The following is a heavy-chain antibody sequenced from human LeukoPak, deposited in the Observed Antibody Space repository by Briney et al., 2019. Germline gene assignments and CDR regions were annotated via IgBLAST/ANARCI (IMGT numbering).Heavy chain of an antibody. J-gene: IGHJ5*02. CDR1: GGSISSYY. Sequence: SETLSLTCTVSGGSISSYYWSWIRQPPGKGLEWIGYIYYSGSTNYNPSLKSRVTISVDTSKNQFSLKLSSVTAADTAVYYCARVGYCSGGSCYSGYWFDPWGQGTLVTVSS. CDR2: IYYSGST. V-gene: IGHV4-59*01. D-gene: IGHD2-15*01. CDR3: ARVGYCSGGSCYSGYWFDP.